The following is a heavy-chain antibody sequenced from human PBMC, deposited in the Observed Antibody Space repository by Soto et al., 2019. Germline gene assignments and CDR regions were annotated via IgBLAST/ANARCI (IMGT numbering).Heavy chain of an antibody. CDR2: INAGNGNT. V-gene: IGHV1-3*01. J-gene: IGHJ6*03. CDR1: GYILTNYV. CDR3: AREGYEKIHYYYYIDV. Sequence: QVQLVQSGAEAKKPGASVKVSCKASGYILTNYVMHWVRQAPGQRLEWMGWINAGNGNTKYSQKFQGRVTITSDTSASAAYMELSSLTSEDTAVYYCAREGYEKIHYYYYIDVWGKGTTVTVSS. D-gene: IGHD5-18*01.